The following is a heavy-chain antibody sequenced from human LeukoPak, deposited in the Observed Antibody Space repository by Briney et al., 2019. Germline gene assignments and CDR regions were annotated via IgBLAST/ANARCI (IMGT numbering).Heavy chain of an antibody. Sequence: SETLSLTCTVSGGSISSSSYYWGWIRQPPGKGLEWIGSIYYSGSTYYNPSLKSRVTISVDTSKNQFSLKLSSVTAADTAVYYCANAYGDYRYYFGYRGQGTLVTVSS. CDR1: GGSISSSSYY. V-gene: IGHV4-39*01. CDR2: IYYSGST. D-gene: IGHD4-17*01. CDR3: ANAYGDYRYYFGY. J-gene: IGHJ4*02.